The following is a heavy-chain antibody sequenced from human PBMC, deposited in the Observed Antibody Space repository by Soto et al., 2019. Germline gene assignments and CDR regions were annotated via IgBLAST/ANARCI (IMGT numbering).Heavy chain of an antibody. CDR3: ARGSITAVRNYYLDH. CDR2: IHHSGPT. J-gene: IGHJ4*02. Sequence: QVQLQESDPGLVKPSGTLSLNCKVSGDSISSSEWWSWVRQPPGKGLEWIAEIHHSGPTNYNPSLQRRVTITVDKSKHQSSLRLSTVTAADTAVYYCARGSITAVRNYYLDHWGQGTLVTVSS. CDR1: GDSISSSEW. D-gene: IGHD1-20*01. V-gene: IGHV4-4*02.